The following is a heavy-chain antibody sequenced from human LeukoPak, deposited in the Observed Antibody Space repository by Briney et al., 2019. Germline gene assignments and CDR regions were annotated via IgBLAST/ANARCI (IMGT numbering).Heavy chain of an antibody. D-gene: IGHD3-3*01. CDR3: ARDSTIFGVVTTNY. J-gene: IGHJ4*02. Sequence: GGSLRLSCLASGFTFRSYELSWVRQAPGKGLEGVSHISTSGNTIYYAHPVKGRFTISSDNAKNSLYLQMYGLRAEDTAVYYCARDSTIFGVVTTNYWGQGTLVTVSS. CDR1: GFTFRSYE. V-gene: IGHV3-48*03. CDR2: ISTSGNTI.